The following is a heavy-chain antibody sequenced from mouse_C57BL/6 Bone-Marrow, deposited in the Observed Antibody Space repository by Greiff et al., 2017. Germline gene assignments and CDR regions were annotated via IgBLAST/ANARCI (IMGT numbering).Heavy chain of an antibody. J-gene: IGHJ1*03. Sequence: QVQLKESGPGLVQPSQSLSITCTVSGFSLTRYGVHWVRQSPGKGLEWLGVIWRGGSTDYNAAFMSRLSLTKDNSKSQVFLKMNSLQADDTAIYYCAKPGYGNYDWYFDVWGTGTTVTVSS. CDR2: IWRGGST. V-gene: IGHV2-5*01. D-gene: IGHD2-1*01. CDR3: AKPGYGNYDWYFDV. CDR1: GFSLTRYG.